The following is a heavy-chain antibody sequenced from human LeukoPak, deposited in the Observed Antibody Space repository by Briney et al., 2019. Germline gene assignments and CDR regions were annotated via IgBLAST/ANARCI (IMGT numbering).Heavy chain of an antibody. CDR1: GFTFSSYA. Sequence: PGGSLRLSCAASGFTFSSYAMSWVRQAPGKGLEWVSAISGSGGITYYAVSVKGRFTISRDNSKNTLYLQMNSLRAEDTAVYYCAKGPYYYDSSGYSRRWFDPWGQGILVTVSS. D-gene: IGHD3-22*01. CDR3: AKGPYYYDSSGYSRRWFDP. J-gene: IGHJ5*02. CDR2: ISGSGGIT. V-gene: IGHV3-23*01.